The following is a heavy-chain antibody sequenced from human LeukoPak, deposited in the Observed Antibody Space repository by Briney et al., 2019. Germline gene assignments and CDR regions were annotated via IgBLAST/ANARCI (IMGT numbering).Heavy chain of an antibody. CDR1: GYTFTSYD. CDR2: INPNSGGT. J-gene: IGHJ6*03. V-gene: IGHV1-2*02. D-gene: IGHD6-13*01. Sequence: ASVKVSCKASGYTFTSYDINWVRQATGQGLEWMGWINPNSGGTNYAQKFQGRVTMTRDTSISTAYMELSRLRSDDTAVYYCAREGSPYSSSWSPSPYYYYMDVWGKGTTVTISS. CDR3: AREGSPYSSSWSPSPYYYYMDV.